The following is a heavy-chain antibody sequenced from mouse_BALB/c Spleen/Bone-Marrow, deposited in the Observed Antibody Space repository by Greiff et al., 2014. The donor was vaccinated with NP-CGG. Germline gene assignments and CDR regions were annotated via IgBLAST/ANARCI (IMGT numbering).Heavy chain of an antibody. CDR3: ARSPWFAY. J-gene: IGHJ3*01. V-gene: IGHV5-17*02. CDR2: ISSGSSTI. CDR1: GLTFSSFG. Sequence: EVKLMESGGGLVQPGGSRKLSCAASGLTFSSFGMHWVRQAPEKGLEWVAYISSGSSTIYYADTVKGRFTISRDNPKSTLFLQMASLRSEDTAMYYCARSPWFAYWGQGTLVTVSA.